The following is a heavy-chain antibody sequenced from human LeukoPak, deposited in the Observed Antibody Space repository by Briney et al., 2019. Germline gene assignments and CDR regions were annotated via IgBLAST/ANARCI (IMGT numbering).Heavy chain of an antibody. CDR1: GIIFSSYG. CDR2: ISYDGSNK. V-gene: IGHV3-30*18. J-gene: IGHJ4*02. D-gene: IGHD3-10*01. CDR3: AKDHGSGSVFDY. Sequence: GGSLRLSCAASGIIFSSYGMHWVRQAPGKGLEWVAIISYDGSNKYYADSVRGRFTISRDNSKNTLYLQMNSLRAEDTAVYYCAKDHGSGSVFDYWGQGTLVTVSS.